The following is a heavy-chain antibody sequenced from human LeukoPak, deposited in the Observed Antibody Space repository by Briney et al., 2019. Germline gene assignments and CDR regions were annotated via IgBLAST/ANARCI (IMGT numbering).Heavy chain of an antibody. Sequence: SQTLSLTCTVSGGTINSGGSYWSWIRQHPGKGLEWIGCIYYSWSSYYNPSLKSRVTLSLDTSKNQFSLKLSSVTAADTAVYYCARDNGDYRSIYYYMDVWGKGTTVTVSS. D-gene: IGHD4-11*01. V-gene: IGHV4-31*03. CDR3: ARDNGDYRSIYYYMDV. J-gene: IGHJ6*03. CDR1: GGTINSGGSY. CDR2: IYYSWSS.